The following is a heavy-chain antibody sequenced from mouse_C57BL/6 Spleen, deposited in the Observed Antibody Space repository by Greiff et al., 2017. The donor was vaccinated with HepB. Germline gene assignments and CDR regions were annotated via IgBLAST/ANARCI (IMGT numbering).Heavy chain of an antibody. CDR3: ARAELGRGGFDY. Sequence: EVQGVESGGGLVKPGGSLKLSCAASGFTFSDYGMHWVRQAPEKGLGWVAYISSGNSTIYYADTVKGRFTISRDNAKNTLFLQVTSLRSEDTAMYYCARAELGRGGFDYWGQGTTLTVSS. CDR1: GFTFSDYG. J-gene: IGHJ2*01. V-gene: IGHV5-17*01. CDR2: ISSGNSTI. D-gene: IGHD4-1*01.